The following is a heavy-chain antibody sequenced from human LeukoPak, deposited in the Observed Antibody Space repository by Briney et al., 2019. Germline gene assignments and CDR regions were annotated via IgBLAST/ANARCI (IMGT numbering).Heavy chain of an antibody. V-gene: IGHV1-69*04. CDR1: GYTFTGYY. J-gene: IGHJ4*02. CDR3: ARALISREGLDY. Sequence: SVKVSCKASGYTFTGYYMHWVRQAPGQGLEWMGRIIPILGIANYAQKFQGRVTITADKSTSTAYMELSSLRSEDTAVYYCARALISREGLDYWGQGTLVTVSS. D-gene: IGHD2-2*01. CDR2: IIPILGIA.